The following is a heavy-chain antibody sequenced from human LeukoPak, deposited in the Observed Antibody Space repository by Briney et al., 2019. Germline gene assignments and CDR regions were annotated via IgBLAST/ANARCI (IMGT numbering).Heavy chain of an antibody. V-gene: IGHV3-74*01. D-gene: IGHD3-10*01. J-gene: IGHJ6*02. Sequence: PGGSLRLSCAASGFTFSSYWMHWVRQAPGKGLVWVSRINTDGSSTSYADSVKGRFTISRDNAKNSLYLQMNSLSAEDTAVYYCCIAMVRGASYDMDVWGQGTTVTVSS. CDR2: INTDGSST. CDR1: GFTFSSYW. CDR3: CIAMVRGASYDMDV.